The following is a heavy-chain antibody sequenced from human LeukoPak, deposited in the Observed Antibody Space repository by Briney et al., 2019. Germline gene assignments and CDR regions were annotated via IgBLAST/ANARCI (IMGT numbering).Heavy chain of an antibody. CDR3: ARGPRGFDP. Sequence: GGSLRLSCEASGFTVSYNDMSWVRQAPGKGLELVSVIYSGDSTDYADSVKGRFTISRDNSKNTLYLQMNSLRAEDTAVYYCARGPRGFDPWGQGTLVTVSS. CDR1: GFTVSYND. CDR2: IYSGDST. V-gene: IGHV3-53*01. J-gene: IGHJ5*02.